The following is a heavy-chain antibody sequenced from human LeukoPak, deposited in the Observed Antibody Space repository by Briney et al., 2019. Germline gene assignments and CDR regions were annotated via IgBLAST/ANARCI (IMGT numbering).Heavy chain of an antibody. CDR1: GYTFTGYY. J-gene: IGHJ4*02. CDR3: ARDLSLRAAAKGY. Sequence: ASVKVSCKASGYTFTGYYMHWVRQAPGQGLERMGWINPNSGGTNYAQKFQGRVTMTRDTSISTAYMELSRLRSDDTAVHYCARDLSLRAAAKGYWGQGTLVTVSS. D-gene: IGHD5/OR15-5a*01. CDR2: INPNSGGT. V-gene: IGHV1-2*02.